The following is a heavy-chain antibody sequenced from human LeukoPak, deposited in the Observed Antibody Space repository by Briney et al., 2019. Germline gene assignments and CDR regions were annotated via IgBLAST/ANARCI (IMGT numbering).Heavy chain of an antibody. CDR1: GGSISSYY. J-gene: IGHJ5*02. CDR2: IYTSGST. CDR3: ARGIYDFWSGYLNWFDP. V-gene: IGHV4-4*07. D-gene: IGHD3-3*01. Sequence: PSETLSLTRTVSGGSISSYYWSWIRQPAGKGLEWIRRIYTSGSTNYNPSLKSRVTMSVDTSKNQFSLKLSSVTAADTAVYYCARGIYDFWSGYLNWFDPWGQGTLVTVSS.